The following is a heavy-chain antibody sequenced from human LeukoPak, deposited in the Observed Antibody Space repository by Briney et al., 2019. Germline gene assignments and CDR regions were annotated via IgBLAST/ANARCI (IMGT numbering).Heavy chain of an antibody. D-gene: IGHD3-22*01. CDR1: GCYLSGYY. V-gene: IGHV4-59*01. CDR3: ARGSVDSSGNYYFDY. J-gene: IGHJ4*02. CDR2: IYYTGST. Sequence: SGTLSLTCTVSGCYLSGYYWRWIRQPPGKGMEWVGYIYYTGSTNYNPSLKGRVTTSVDTSEKQFSLKLRSVTAADTAVYYCARGSVDSSGNYYFDYWGRGTLVAVSS.